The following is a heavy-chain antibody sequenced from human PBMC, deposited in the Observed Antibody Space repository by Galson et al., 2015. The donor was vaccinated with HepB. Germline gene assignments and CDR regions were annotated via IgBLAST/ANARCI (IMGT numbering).Heavy chain of an antibody. CDR3: VKDRRSIATSGTSDEGYFQH. CDR1: GFTFSSYA. CDR2: ISSNGGST. V-gene: IGHV3-23*01. J-gene: IGHJ1*01. D-gene: IGHD6-13*01. Sequence: SLRLSCAASGFTFSSYAMSWVRQAPGKGLEWVSAISSNGGSTYYTDSVKGRITISRDNSKNTLYLQVTSLRAEDTAVYYCVKDRRSIATSGTSDEGYFQHWGQGTLVTVSS.